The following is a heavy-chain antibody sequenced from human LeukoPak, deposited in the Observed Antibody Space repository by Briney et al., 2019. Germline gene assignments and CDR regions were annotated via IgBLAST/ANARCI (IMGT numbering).Heavy chain of an antibody. J-gene: IGHJ4*02. CDR3: AKDPGSNSYGSFDN. D-gene: IGHD5-18*01. CDR2: ISGGGGSGT. Sequence: PGGSLRLSCAASGFTFSLSAMTWVRQAPGKGLEGVSSISGGGGSGTYCADSLNRRFPISRDNSKNTLYLPMNSLRVEDTAIYYCAKDPGSNSYGSFDNWGQGTLVTVSS. V-gene: IGHV3-23*01. CDR1: GFTFSLSA.